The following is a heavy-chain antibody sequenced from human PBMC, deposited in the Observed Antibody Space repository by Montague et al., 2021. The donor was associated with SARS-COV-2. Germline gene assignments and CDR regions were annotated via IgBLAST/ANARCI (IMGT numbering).Heavy chain of an antibody. CDR2: IYTSGTT. J-gene: IGHJ4*02. Sequence: TLSLTCTVSGGSISSGSYYWSWLWQPAGKGLEWIGRIYTSGTTDSSFSLKSRVTISVDTSKNQFSLKLTTVTAAATAVYYCARAHSGSWAHLDNWGQGTLVTVSS. D-gene: IGHD5-12*01. V-gene: IGHV4-61*02. CDR1: GGSISSGSYY. CDR3: ARAHSGSWAHLDN.